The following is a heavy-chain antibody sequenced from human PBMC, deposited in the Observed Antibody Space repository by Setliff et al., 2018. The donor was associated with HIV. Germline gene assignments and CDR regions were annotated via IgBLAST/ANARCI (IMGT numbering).Heavy chain of an antibody. CDR2: FDHEEGKI. V-gene: IGHV1-24*01. Sequence: ASMKVSCKVSGDTLTKLSIYWVRQAPGKGLEWMGGFDHEEGKIIYAQKFQGRVSMTEDTSTDTAYMDLSSLRSDDTAVYYCAAPSSVYIFGVLTPVSFDYWGQGTLVTVS. CDR3: AAPSSVYIFGVLTPVSFDY. J-gene: IGHJ4*02. D-gene: IGHD3-3*02. CDR1: GDTLTKLS.